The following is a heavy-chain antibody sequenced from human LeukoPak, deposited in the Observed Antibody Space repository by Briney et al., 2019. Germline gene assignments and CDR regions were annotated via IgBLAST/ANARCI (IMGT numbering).Heavy chain of an antibody. Sequence: PSETLSLTCAVYGGSFSGYYWSWIRQPPGKGLEWIGDINHSGSTNYNPSLKSRVTISVDTSKNQFSLKLSSVTAADTAVYYCARNPSYSSSSDYWGQRTLVTVSS. CDR1: GGSFSGYY. CDR2: INHSGST. V-gene: IGHV4-34*01. D-gene: IGHD6-6*01. J-gene: IGHJ4*02. CDR3: ARNPSYSSSSDY.